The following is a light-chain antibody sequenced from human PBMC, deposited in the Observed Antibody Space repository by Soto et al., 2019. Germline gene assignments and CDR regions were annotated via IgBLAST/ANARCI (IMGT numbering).Light chain of an antibody. J-gene: IGKJ2*01. CDR2: RNS. CDR3: MQAKDIPPT. V-gene: IGKV2-24*01. Sequence: IVMTQTPLSSRVILGQPASISCRSSQSLVGSDGVTYLTWLQQRPGQPPRLLIYRNSARFLGAPDRFRGSGAGTDFTLEISRVEPADVGIYYCMQAKDIPPTFGQGTKLEIE. CDR1: QSLVGSDGVTY.